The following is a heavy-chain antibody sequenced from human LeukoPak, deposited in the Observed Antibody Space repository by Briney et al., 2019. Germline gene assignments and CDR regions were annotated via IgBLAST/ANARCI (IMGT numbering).Heavy chain of an antibody. CDR2: ISSSSSTI. D-gene: IGHD3-16*01. J-gene: IGHJ4*02. CDR1: GFTFSSYS. CDR3: ARDSETWGVVDSDY. V-gene: IGHV3-48*01. Sequence: GGSLRLSCAASGFTFSSYSMNWVRQAPGKGLEWVSYISSSSSTIYYADSVKGRFTISRDNAKNSLYLQMNSLRAEDTAVYYCARDSETWGVVDSDYWGQGTLVTVSS.